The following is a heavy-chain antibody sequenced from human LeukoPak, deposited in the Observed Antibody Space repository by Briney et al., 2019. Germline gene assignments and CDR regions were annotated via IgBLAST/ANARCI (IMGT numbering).Heavy chain of an antibody. CDR1: GFTVSSNY. J-gene: IGHJ4*02. D-gene: IGHD5-24*01. CDR2: IYSGGST. V-gene: IGHV3-66*01. CDR3: ASSRSGRLQYNY. Sequence: GGSLRLSCAASGFTVSSNYMSWVRQAPGKGLEWVSVIYSGGSTYYADSVKGRFTISRDNSKNTLYLQMNSLRAEDTAVYYCASSRSGRLQYNYWGQGTLVTVSS.